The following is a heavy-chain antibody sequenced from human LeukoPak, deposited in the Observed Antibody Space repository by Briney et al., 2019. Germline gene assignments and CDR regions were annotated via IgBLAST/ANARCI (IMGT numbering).Heavy chain of an antibody. CDR3: ARDRFGRTTHFDY. V-gene: IGHV4-39*07. J-gene: IGHJ4*02. D-gene: IGHD3-10*01. CDR2: IYNSGST. Sequence: SETLSLTCSVSGGSISSSTYYWGWIRQPPGKGLEWIGNIYNSGSTYYNPSLKSRVTISVDTSKNQFSLKLTSVTAADTAVYYCARDRFGRTTHFDYWGQGILVTVSS. CDR1: GGSISSSTYY.